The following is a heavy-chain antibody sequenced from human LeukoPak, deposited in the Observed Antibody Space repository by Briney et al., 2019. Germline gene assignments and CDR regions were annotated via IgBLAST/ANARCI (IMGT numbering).Heavy chain of an antibody. CDR3: ARGGSLSNAFDI. CDR2: IYTSGST. V-gene: IGHV4-4*07. D-gene: IGHD6-13*01. CDR1: GGSISSYF. Sequence: SETLSLTCSVSGGSISSYFWSWIRQPAGKGLEWIGRIYTSGSTNYNPSFKSRVTMSVDTSRNQFSLRLNSVTAADTAVYYCARGGSLSNAFDIWGQGTMVTVSS. J-gene: IGHJ3*02.